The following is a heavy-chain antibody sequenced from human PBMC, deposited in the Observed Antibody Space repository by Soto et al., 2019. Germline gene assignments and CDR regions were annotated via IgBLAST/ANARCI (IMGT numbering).Heavy chain of an antibody. V-gene: IGHV3-48*03. CDR1: GFTFSSYE. Sequence: SCAVSGFTFSSYEMNWVRQAPGKGREWVSYIGTSGKTIYYADSVRCRFTISRDNAKNSLYLQMNSLRAEDTAVYFCARDPAIYSGKFDYGLDVWGRGTTVTVSS. CDR3: ARDPAIYSGKFDYGLDV. CDR2: IGTSGKTI. J-gene: IGHJ6*02. D-gene: IGHD4-4*01.